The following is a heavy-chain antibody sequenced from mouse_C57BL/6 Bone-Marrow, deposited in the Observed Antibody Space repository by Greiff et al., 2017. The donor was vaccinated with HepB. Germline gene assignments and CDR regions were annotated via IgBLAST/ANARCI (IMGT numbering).Heavy chain of an antibody. CDR2: IDPENGDT. CDR3: TNYYDAMDY. CDR1: GFNIKDDY. V-gene: IGHV14-4*01. J-gene: IGHJ4*01. D-gene: IGHD1-1*01. Sequence: EVQLVESGAELVRPGASVKLSCTASGFNIKDDYMHWVKQRPEQGLEWIGWIDPENGDTEYASKFQGKATITADTSSNTAYLQLSSLTSEDTAVYYCTNYYDAMDYWGQGTSVTVSS.